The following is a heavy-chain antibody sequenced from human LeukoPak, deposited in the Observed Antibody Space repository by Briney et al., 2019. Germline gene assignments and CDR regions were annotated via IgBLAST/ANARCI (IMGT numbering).Heavy chain of an antibody. CDR3: AKDIVVPRPYYGMDV. CDR1: GFTFSSYG. CDR2: IWYDGSNK. J-gene: IGHJ6*04. V-gene: IGHV3-33*06. Sequence: PGRSLRLSCAASGFTFSSYGMHWVRQAPGKGLEWVAVIWYDGSNKYYADSVKGRFTISRDNSKNTLYLQMNSLRAEDTAVYYCAKDIVVPRPYYGMDVWGEGTTVTVSS. D-gene: IGHD2-2*01.